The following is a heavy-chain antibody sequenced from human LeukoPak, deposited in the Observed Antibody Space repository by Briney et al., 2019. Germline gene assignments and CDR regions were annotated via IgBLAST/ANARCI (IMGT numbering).Heavy chain of an antibody. D-gene: IGHD4-17*01. V-gene: IGHV3-23*01. CDR1: GFTFSNYS. J-gene: IGHJ4*02. CDR3: AKGRGTTVTAAANY. Sequence: PGGSLRLSCAASGFTFSNYSMSWVRQAPGKGLEWVSTISVTGGTTYYADSVKGRFTISRDNSKNTLFLQFKSLRADDTAVYYCAKGRGTTVTAAANYWGQGTLVTVSS. CDR2: ISVTGGTT.